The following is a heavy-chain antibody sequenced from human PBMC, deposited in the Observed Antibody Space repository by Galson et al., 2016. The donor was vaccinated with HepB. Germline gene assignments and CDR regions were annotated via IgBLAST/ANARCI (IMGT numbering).Heavy chain of an antibody. V-gene: IGHV3-23*01. Sequence: SLRLSCAASGFTFSSYAMSWVRQAPGKGLEWVSAISGSGGSTYYADSVKGRFTISRDNSKNTLYLQMNSLRAADTAVYYCAKPQQLFAYESTGYYFGAFDYWGQGTLVTVSS. D-gene: IGHD3-22*01. CDR2: ISGSGGST. CDR3: AKPQQLFAYESTGYYFGAFDY. J-gene: IGHJ4*02. CDR1: GFTFSSYA.